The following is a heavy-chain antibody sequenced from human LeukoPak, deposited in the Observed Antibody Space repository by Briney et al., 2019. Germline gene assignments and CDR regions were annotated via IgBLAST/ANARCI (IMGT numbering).Heavy chain of an antibody. CDR3: ARKQWPDHLGAFDI. J-gene: IGHJ3*02. CDR2: ISSSGSTK. Sequence: TGGSLRLSCAASGFTFSDFYMSWICQAPGKGLQWVSYISSSGSTKYYADSVKGRFTISRDNSKNTLYLQMNSLRAEDTAVYYCARKQWPDHLGAFDIWGQGTMVTVSS. CDR1: GFTFSDFY. V-gene: IGHV3-11*04. D-gene: IGHD6-19*01.